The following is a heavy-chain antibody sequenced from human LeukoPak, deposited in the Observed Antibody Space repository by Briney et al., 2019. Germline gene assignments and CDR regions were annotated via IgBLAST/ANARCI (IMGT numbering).Heavy chain of an antibody. CDR2: IIPIFGTA. D-gene: IGHD5-18*01. J-gene: IGHJ4*02. V-gene: IGHV1-69*05. CDR1: GGTFSSYA. CDR3: ARDGGWGYSYGADY. Sequence: SVKVSCKASGGTFSSYAISWVRQAPGQGLEWMGGIIPIFGTANYAQKLQGRVTMTTDTSTSTAYMELRSLRSDDTAVYYCARDGGWGYSYGADYWGQGTLVTVSS.